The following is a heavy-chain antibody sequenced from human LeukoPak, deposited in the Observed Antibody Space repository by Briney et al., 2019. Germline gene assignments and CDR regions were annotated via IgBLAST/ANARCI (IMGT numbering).Heavy chain of an antibody. D-gene: IGHD1-1*01. J-gene: IGHJ3*02. CDR2: MYHSGST. CDR3: ARSRYNWNDDRLRAFDI. Sequence: PSGTLSLTCAVSGGSISSSNWWSWVRQPPGKGLEWIGEMYHSGSTNYNPSLKSRVTISVDKSKNQFSLKLSSVTAADTAVYYCARSRYNWNDDRLRAFDIWGQGTMVTVSS. CDR1: GGSISSSNW. V-gene: IGHV4-4*02.